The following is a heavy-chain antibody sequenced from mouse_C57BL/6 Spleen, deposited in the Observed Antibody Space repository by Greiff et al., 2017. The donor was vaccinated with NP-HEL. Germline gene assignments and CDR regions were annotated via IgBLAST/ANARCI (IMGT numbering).Heavy chain of an antibody. CDR2: IDPENGGT. CDR3: TGQLRPGAFAY. J-gene: IGHJ3*01. D-gene: IGHD3-2*02. Sequence: VQLQQSGAELVRPGASVTLSCKASGYTFTDYEMHWVKQTPVHGLEWIGAIDPENGGTAYNQKFKGKAILTADKSSSTAYMELRSLTSEDSAVYYCTGQLRPGAFAYWGQGTLVTVSA. CDR1: GYTFTDYE. V-gene: IGHV1-15*01.